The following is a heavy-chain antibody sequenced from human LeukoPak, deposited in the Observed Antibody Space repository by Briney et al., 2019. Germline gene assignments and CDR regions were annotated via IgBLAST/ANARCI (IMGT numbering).Heavy chain of an antibody. V-gene: IGHV3-74*01. CDR2: INSDGSST. CDR3: ARGWQLATGYY. CDR1: GFTFSSYG. Sequence: GGSLRLSCAASGFTFSSYGMHWVRQAPGKGLVWVSRINSDGSSTSYADSVKGRFTISRDNAKNTLYLQMNSLRAEDTAVYYCARGWQLATGYYWGQGTLVTVSS. J-gene: IGHJ4*02. D-gene: IGHD2-15*01.